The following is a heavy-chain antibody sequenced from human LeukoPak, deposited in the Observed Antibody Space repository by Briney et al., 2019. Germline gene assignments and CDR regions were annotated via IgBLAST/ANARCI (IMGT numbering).Heavy chain of an antibody. CDR3: ARASYYYDSSGPSPLDY. CDR2: IYYSGST. D-gene: IGHD3-22*01. CDR1: GGSISSYY. V-gene: IGHV4-59*01. J-gene: IGHJ4*02. Sequence: SETLSLTCTVSGGSISSYYWSWIRQPPGKGLEWIGYIYYSGSTNYNPSLKSRVTISVDTSKNQFSLKLSSVTAADTAVYYCARASYYYDSSGPSPLDYWGQGTLVTVFS.